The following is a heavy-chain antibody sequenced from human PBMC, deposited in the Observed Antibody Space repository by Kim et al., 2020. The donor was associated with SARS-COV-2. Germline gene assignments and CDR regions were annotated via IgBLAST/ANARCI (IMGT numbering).Heavy chain of an antibody. V-gene: IGHV3-73*01. CDR1: GFTFSGSA. Sequence: GGSLRLSCAASGFTFSGSAMHWVRQASGKGLEWVGRIRSKANSYATAYAASVKGRFTISRDDSKNTAYLQMNSLKTEDTAVYYCTRQLEVTMVRGAMKGRFDPWGQEPWSPSPQ. CDR2: IRSKANSYAT. J-gene: IGHJ5*02. CDR3: TRQLEVTMVRGAMKGRFDP. D-gene: IGHD3-10*01.